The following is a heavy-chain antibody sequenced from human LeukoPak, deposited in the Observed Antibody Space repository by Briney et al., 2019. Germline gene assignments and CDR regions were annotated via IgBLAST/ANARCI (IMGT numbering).Heavy chain of an antibody. V-gene: IGHV4-30-2*01. J-gene: IGHJ3*02. CDR2: IYHSGST. Sequence: SQTLSLTCAVSGGSISSDGYSWSWIRQPPGKGLEWIGYIYHSGSTYYNPSLKSRVTISVDRSKNQFSLKLSSVTAADTAVYYCAREGDAFDIWGQGTMVTVSS. CDR1: GGSISSDGYS. CDR3: AREGDAFDI.